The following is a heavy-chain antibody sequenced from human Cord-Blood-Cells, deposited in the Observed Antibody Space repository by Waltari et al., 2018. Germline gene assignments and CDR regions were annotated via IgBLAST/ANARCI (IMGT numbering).Heavy chain of an antibody. CDR2: ISGSGGST. Sequence: EVQLLESGGGLVQPGGSLRLSCAASGFTFSSYALSWFRQEPGKGLEWVSAISGSGGSTYYADSVKGRFTISRDNSKNTLYLQMNSLRAEDTAVYYCAKDYDSSGYYYYWGQGTLVTVSS. V-gene: IGHV3-23*01. D-gene: IGHD3-22*01. CDR3: AKDYDSSGYYYY. J-gene: IGHJ4*02. CDR1: GFTFSSYA.